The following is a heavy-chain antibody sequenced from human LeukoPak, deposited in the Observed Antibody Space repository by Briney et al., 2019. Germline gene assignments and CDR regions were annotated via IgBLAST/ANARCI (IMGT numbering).Heavy chain of an antibody. CDR2: IRYDGSNK. J-gene: IGHJ4*02. CDR1: GFTFSSYG. Sequence: GSLRLSCAASGFTFSSYGMHWVRQAPGKGLEWVAFIRYDGSNKYYADSVKGRFTISRDNSKNTLYLQMNSLRAEDTAVYYCANFLGCSSTSCYRAYDYWGQGTLVTVSS. V-gene: IGHV3-30*02. D-gene: IGHD2-2*01. CDR3: ANFLGCSSTSCYRAYDY.